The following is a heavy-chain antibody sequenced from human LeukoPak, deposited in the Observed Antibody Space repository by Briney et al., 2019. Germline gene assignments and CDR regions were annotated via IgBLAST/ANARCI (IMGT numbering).Heavy chain of an antibody. CDR3: ARDCSSTSCYNVY. D-gene: IGHD2-2*02. V-gene: IGHV1-18*01. CDR1: GYTFTNHG. J-gene: IGHJ4*02. Sequence: ASVKVSCKASGYTFTNHGFSWVRQAPGQGLEGMGWISTYNGDTNYAQNLQGRVTMTTDTSTSTAYMEMRSLRSDDTAVYYCARDCSSTSCYNVYWGQGTLDTVSS. CDR2: ISTYNGDT.